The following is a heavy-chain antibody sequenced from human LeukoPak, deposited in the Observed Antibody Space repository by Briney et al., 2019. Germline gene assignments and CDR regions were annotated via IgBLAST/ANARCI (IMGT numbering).Heavy chain of an antibody. V-gene: IGHV3-21*05. D-gene: IGHD3-10*01. Sequence: AGGSLRLSCAASGFTFSSYEMHWVRQAPGKGLEWVSYISSSSSYIYYADSVKGRFTISRDNAKNSLYLQMNSLRAEDTAVYYCARDRSRGSGKIDYWGQGTLVTVSS. CDR2: ISSSSSYI. J-gene: IGHJ4*02. CDR1: GFTFSSYE. CDR3: ARDRSRGSGKIDY.